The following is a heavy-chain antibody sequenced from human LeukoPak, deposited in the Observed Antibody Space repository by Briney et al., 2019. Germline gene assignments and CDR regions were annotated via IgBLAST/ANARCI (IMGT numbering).Heavy chain of an antibody. CDR2: INHSGST. CDR1: GGSFSGYY. V-gene: IGHV4-34*01. Sequence: PSETLSLTCAVYGGSFSGYYWSWVRQPPGKGLEWIGEINHSGSTNYNPSLKSRVTISVDTSKNQFSLKLSYVTDADTAVYYCARGLETYYDFWSGYDRGRYFDYWGQGTLVTVSS. J-gene: IGHJ4*02. D-gene: IGHD3-3*01. CDR3: ARGLETYYDFWSGYDRGRYFDY.